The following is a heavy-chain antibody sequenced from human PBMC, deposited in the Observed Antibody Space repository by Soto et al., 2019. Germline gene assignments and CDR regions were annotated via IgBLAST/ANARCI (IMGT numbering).Heavy chain of an antibody. J-gene: IGHJ4*02. CDR1: GGSSSGYY. V-gene: IGHV4-34*01. D-gene: IGHD1-1*01. CDR3: ARLEGLATISYYFDF. Sequence: SETLSLTCAVYGGSSSGYYWSWIRQPPGKGLEWIGEINHSGSTNYNPSLKSRVTISVDTSKNQFSLKLSSVTAADSAVYFCARLEGLATISYYFDFWGQGALVTVSS. CDR2: INHSGST.